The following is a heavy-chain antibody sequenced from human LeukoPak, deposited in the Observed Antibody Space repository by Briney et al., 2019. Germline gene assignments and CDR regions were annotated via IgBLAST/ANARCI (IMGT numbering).Heavy chain of an antibody. CDR1: GGSIRSSSYY. J-gene: IGHJ4*02. CDR3: ASSNQLLIQVFDY. V-gene: IGHV4-39*01. D-gene: IGHD2-2*01. Sequence: SETLSLTCTVSGGSIRSSSYYWGWIRQPPGKGLEWIGNIYYSGSTYYNPSLKSRITISVDTSKNQFSLKLSSVTAADTAVYYCASSNQLLIQVFDYWGQGTLVTVSS. CDR2: IYYSGST.